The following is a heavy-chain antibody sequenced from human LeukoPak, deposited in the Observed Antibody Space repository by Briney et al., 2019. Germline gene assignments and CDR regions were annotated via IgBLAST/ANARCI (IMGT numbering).Heavy chain of an antibody. CDR3: ASCNDSSGYFAY. D-gene: IGHD3-22*01. Sequence: ASVKVSCKPSGYTFTDYAINWVRQAPGQGLEYMGWVNTNTGNPTYAQGFTGRFVFSSDSSVSTAYLQIASLKADDSAIYFCASCNDSSGYFAYWGQGTLVTVSS. V-gene: IGHV7-4-1*01. CDR2: VNTNTGNP. J-gene: IGHJ4*02. CDR1: GYTFTDYA.